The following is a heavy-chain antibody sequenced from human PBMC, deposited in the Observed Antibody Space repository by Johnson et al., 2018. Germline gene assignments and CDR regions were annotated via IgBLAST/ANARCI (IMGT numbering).Heavy chain of an antibody. V-gene: IGHV3-23*04. J-gene: IGHJ3*02. D-gene: IGHD3-22*01. CDR1: GFTFTTYA. CDR3: AKNMETYNGYLGGAFDI. Sequence: EVQLVESGGGLVQPGGSLRLSCAASGFTFTTYAMTWVRQAPGKGLEWVSAISGSGDNTYYADSVKGRFTISRDNSKNIVDLQLNSLRAEDTAVYYCAKNMETYNGYLGGAFDIWGQGTMVTVSS. CDR2: ISGSGDNT.